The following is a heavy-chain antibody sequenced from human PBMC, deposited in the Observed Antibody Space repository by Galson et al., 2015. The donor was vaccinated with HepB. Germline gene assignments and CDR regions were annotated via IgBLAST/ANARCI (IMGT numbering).Heavy chain of an antibody. Sequence: QSGAEVKKPGESLKISCKGSGYSFSSYWIGWVRQMPGKGLEWMGMIYPGDSDIRFSPSFQGQVTISADKSISTAYLQWSSLKASDTAMYYCARPSLVCSGGSCYLYGMDVWGQGTTVTVSS. V-gene: IGHV5-51*03. CDR3: ARPSLVCSGGSCYLYGMDV. CDR2: IYPGDSDI. J-gene: IGHJ6*02. D-gene: IGHD2-15*01. CDR1: GYSFSSYW.